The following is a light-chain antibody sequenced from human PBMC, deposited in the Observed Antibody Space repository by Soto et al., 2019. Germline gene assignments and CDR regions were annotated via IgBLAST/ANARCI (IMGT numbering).Light chain of an antibody. CDR2: GAS. Sequence: EIVLTQSPGTLSLSPGERATLSCRASQSVSSSYLAWYQQKPGQAPRLLIYGASSRAPGIPDRFSGSGSGTDFTLTISRLEPEDFAVYYCQQYSSSPGLTFGGGTKVEIK. J-gene: IGKJ4*01. V-gene: IGKV3-20*01. CDR3: QQYSSSPGLT. CDR1: QSVSSSY.